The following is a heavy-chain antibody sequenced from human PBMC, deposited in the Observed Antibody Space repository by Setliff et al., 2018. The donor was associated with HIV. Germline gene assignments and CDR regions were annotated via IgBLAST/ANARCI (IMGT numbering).Heavy chain of an antibody. J-gene: IGHJ6*03. V-gene: IGHV3-48*04. CDR3: ARDYAYDWNAVMDA. CDR2: ISSSGSTI. Sequence: PGGSLRLSCAASGFTFSRFWMSWVRQAPGKGLEWVSYISSSGSTIYYADSVMGRFTISRDNAKISLQLQMSSLRAEDTAVYYCARDYAYDWNAVMDAWGKGTTVTVSS. D-gene: IGHD1-20*01. CDR1: GFTFSRFW.